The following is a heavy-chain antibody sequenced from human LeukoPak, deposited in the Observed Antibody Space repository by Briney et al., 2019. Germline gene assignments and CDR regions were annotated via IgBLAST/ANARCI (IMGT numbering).Heavy chain of an antibody. CDR3: ARGEAAGTWRGYYYYHMDV. V-gene: IGHV1-69*13. CDR1: GGTFSSYA. D-gene: IGHD6-13*01. Sequence: SVKVSCKASGGTFSSYAISWVRQAPGQGLEWMGGIIPIFGTANYAQKFQGRVTITADESTSTAYMELSSLRSEDTAVYYCARGEAAGTWRGYYYYHMDVWGKGTTVTVSS. CDR2: IIPIFGTA. J-gene: IGHJ6*03.